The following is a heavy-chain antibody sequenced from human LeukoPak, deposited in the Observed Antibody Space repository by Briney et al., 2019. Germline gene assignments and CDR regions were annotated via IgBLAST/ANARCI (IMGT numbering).Heavy chain of an antibody. CDR3: ARSSAEGAFDI. Sequence: SETLSLTCTVSGGSISSYYWSWIRQPPGKGLEWIGCIYYSGSTNYNPSLKSRVTISVDTSKNQFSLKLSSVTAADTAVYYCARSSAEGAFDIWGQGTMVTVSS. CDR1: GGSISSYY. V-gene: IGHV4-59*01. CDR2: IYYSGST. J-gene: IGHJ3*02.